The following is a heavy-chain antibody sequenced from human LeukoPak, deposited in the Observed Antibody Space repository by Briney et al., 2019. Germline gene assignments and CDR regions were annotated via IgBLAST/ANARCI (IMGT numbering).Heavy chain of an antibody. Sequence: ASVKVSCKASGYTFISYGFSWVRQAPGQGLEWMGWISAYNGNTNYAQKLQGRVTMTTDTSTSTAYMELRSLRSDDTAVYYCARGLPGYCSGDSCYCYFDSWGQGTLVTVSS. CDR2: ISAYNGNT. CDR1: GYTFISYG. V-gene: IGHV1-18*01. D-gene: IGHD2-15*01. J-gene: IGHJ4*02. CDR3: ARGLPGYCSGDSCYCYFDS.